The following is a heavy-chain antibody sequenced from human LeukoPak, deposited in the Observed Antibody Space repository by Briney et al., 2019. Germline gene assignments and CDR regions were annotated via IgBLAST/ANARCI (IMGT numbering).Heavy chain of an antibody. V-gene: IGHV3-23*01. CDR1: GFTFSSYA. CDR2: ISGSGGST. CDR3: AKDPGPYCGGDCSGY. J-gene: IGHJ4*02. Sequence: PGASLRLSCAASGFTFSSYAMSWVRQAPGKGLEWVSAISGSGGSTYYADSVKGRFTISRDNSKNTLYLQMNSLRAEDTAVYYCAKDPGPYCGGDCSGYWGQGTLVTVSS. D-gene: IGHD2-21*02.